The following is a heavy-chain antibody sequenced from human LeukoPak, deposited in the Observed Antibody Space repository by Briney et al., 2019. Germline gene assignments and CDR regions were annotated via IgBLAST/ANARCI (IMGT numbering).Heavy chain of an antibody. J-gene: IGHJ3*02. CDR1: GFTFSSYG. CDR3: ARVGSIPNPDI. CDR2: ISSSSSTI. Sequence: PGGSLRLSCAASGFTFSSYGMNWVRQAPGKGLEWVSYISSSSSTIYYADSVKGRFTISRDNAKNSLYLQMNSLRAEDTAVYYCARVGSIPNPDIGGQGTMVTVSS. V-gene: IGHV3-48*01.